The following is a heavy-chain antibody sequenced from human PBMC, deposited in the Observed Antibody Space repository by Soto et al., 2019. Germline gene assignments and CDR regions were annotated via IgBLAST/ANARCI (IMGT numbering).Heavy chain of an antibody. J-gene: IGHJ4*02. V-gene: IGHV1-18*03. CDR2: ISAYNGNT. CDR3: ARGTPYYYDSSGYYAPDY. Sequence: ASVKVSCKASGYTFTSYGISWVRQAPGQGLEWMGWISAYNGNTNYAQKLQGRVTMTTDTSTSTAYVELRSLRSDDMAVYYCARGTPYYYDSSGYYAPDYWGQGTLVTVSS. D-gene: IGHD3-22*01. CDR1: GYTFTSYG.